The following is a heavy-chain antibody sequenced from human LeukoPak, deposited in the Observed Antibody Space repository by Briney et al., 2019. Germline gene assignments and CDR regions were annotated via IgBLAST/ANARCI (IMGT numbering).Heavy chain of an antibody. CDR3: GRDPGYGYSGAFDI. Sequence: GGSLRLSCAASGFTLRTYDMNGVRQAPGRGLEWVSYISSRGGSIYYADSVKDRFTIPRDDAMNSLYLQMNSLRAEDTAVYYCGRDPGYGYSGAFDIWGQGTMVTVSS. J-gene: IGHJ3*02. V-gene: IGHV3-48*01. D-gene: IGHD5-18*01. CDR1: GFTLRTYD. CDR2: ISSRGGSI.